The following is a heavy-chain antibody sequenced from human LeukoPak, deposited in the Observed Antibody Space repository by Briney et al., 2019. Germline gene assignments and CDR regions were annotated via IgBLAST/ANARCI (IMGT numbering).Heavy chain of an antibody. J-gene: IGHJ4*02. Sequence: GGSLRLSCAASGFTFSSYSMNWVRQAPGKGLEWVSSISSSSSYIYYADSVKGRFTISRDNAKNSLYLQMSSLRAEDTAVYYCAAYYYGSGSLDYWGQGTLVTVSS. CDR3: AAYYYGSGSLDY. V-gene: IGHV3-21*01. CDR1: GFTFSSYS. D-gene: IGHD3-10*01. CDR2: ISSSSSYI.